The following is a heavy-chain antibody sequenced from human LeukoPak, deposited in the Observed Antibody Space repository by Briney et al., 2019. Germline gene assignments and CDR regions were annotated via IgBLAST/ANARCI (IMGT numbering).Heavy chain of an antibody. CDR1: AFIFSGHW. CDR3: ARIGYSSSSLDF. D-gene: IGHD6-6*01. V-gene: IGHV3-7*03. CDR2: IKEDGSER. Sequence: PGGSLRLSCEGSAFIFSGHWMNWVRQTPGKGLEWVASIKEDGSERQYVDSVKGRFSISRDNAKNSLYLQMISLRAEDTAVYKCARIGYSSSSLDFWGRGTLVTVSS. J-gene: IGHJ4*02.